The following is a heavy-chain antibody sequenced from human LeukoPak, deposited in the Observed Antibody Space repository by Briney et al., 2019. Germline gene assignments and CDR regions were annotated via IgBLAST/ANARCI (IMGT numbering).Heavy chain of an antibody. D-gene: IGHD1-26*01. Sequence: GRSLRLSCAASGFTFSSYAMHWVRQAPGKGLEWVAVISYDGSNKYYADSVKGRFTISRDNSKNTLYLQMNSLRAEDTAVYYCARESLVGAFVYWGQGTLVTVSS. CDR1: GFTFSSYA. V-gene: IGHV3-30*04. CDR2: ISYDGSNK. CDR3: ARESLVGAFVY. J-gene: IGHJ4*02.